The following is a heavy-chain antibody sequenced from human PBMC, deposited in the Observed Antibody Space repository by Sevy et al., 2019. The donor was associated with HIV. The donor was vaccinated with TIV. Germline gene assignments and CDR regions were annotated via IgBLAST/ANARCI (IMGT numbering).Heavy chain of an antibody. J-gene: IGHJ3*02. CDR3: ARGNIIDAFDI. CDR1: GFTVSSNY. Sequence: GGSLRLSCTASGFTVSSNYMSWVRQAPGKGLEWVSVIYSGGSTYYADSVKGRFTISRDNSKNTLYLQMNSLRAEDTAVYYCARGNIIDAFDIWGQWTMVTVSS. D-gene: IGHD3-10*01. CDR2: IYSGGST. V-gene: IGHV3-53*01.